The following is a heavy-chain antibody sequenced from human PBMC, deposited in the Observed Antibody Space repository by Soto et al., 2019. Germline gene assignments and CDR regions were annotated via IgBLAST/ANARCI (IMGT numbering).Heavy chain of an antibody. D-gene: IGHD6-19*01. Sequence: EVQLVESGGDLVQPGGSLRLSCAASGFDIRTYWMHWVRQAPGKGLVWVSRISGGGGTTYADSVEGRFTISRDNAKNILYLQMNSLTEEDTAMYYCIRASGVAGTGEYFWGQGTLVTVSS. CDR1: GFDIRTYW. CDR3: IRASGVAGTGEYF. V-gene: IGHV3-74*02. CDR2: ISGGGGT. J-gene: IGHJ4*02.